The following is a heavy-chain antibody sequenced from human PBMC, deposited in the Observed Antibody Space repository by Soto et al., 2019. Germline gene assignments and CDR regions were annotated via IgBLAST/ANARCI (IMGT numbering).Heavy chain of an antibody. CDR1: GYTFTDFD. D-gene: IGHD2-21*02. CDR2: MNPRSGNT. J-gene: IGHJ6*03. Sequence: QEQLVQSGAEVKKPGASVKVSCKASGYTFTDFDITWVRQATGQVLEWVGWMNPRSGNTGFSEKFEGRVTLTRDTSVTTAYMELSDLTSEDTAVYFCARGGALTAGYYYYYMDVWGSGTAVTVSS. CDR3: ARGGALTAGYYYYYMDV. V-gene: IGHV1-8*01.